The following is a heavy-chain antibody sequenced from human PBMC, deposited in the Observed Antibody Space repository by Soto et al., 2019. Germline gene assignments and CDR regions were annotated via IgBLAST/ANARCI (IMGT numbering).Heavy chain of an antibody. Sequence: PGGSLRLSCAASGFTFSSYGMHWVRQAPGKGLEWVAVISYDGSNKYYADSVKGRFTISRDNSKNTLYLQMNSLRAEDTAVYYCAKEVVQQLLPDLYYYYYGMDVWGQGTTVTVSS. CDR1: GFTFSSYG. V-gene: IGHV3-30*18. CDR2: ISYDGSNK. J-gene: IGHJ6*02. D-gene: IGHD6-13*01. CDR3: AKEVVQQLLPDLYYYYYGMDV.